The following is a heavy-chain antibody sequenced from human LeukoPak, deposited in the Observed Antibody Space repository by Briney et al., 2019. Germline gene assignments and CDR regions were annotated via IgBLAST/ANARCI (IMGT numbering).Heavy chain of an antibody. Sequence: PGRSLRLSCAASGFTFSSYGMHWVRQAPGKGLEWVAVIWYDGSNKYYADSVKGRFTISRDNSKNTLYLQMNSLRAEDTAVYYCARMTRHYYGPGSYPDYWGQGTLVTVSS. D-gene: IGHD3-10*01. CDR3: ARMTRHYYGPGSYPDY. CDR1: GFTFSSYG. CDR2: IWYDGSNK. J-gene: IGHJ4*02. V-gene: IGHV3-33*01.